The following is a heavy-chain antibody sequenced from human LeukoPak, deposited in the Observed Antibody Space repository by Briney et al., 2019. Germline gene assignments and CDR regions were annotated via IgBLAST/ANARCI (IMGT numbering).Heavy chain of an antibody. V-gene: IGHV4-34*01. CDR1: GGSFSGYY. J-gene: IGHJ4*02. D-gene: IGHD5-24*01. CDR3: ARHKRDGYNAIMLDY. CDR2: INHSGST. Sequence: SETLSLTCAVYGGSFSGYYWSWIRQPPGKGLEWIGEINHSGSTNYNPSLKSRVTISVDTSKNQFSLKLSSVTAADTAVYYCARHKRDGYNAIMLDYWGQGTLVTVSS.